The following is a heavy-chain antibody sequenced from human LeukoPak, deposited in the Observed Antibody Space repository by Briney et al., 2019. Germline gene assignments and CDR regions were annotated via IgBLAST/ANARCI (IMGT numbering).Heavy chain of an antibody. CDR3: ARVLGGEESNWNYSFDY. Sequence: PGGSLRLSCAASGFTFSSYSMNWVRQAPGKGLEWVSSISSSSLYRYYAESVKERFTISRDNAKNSLYLQMNSLRAEDTAVYYCARVLGGEESNWNYSFDYWGQGALVTDCS. CDR2: ISSSSLYR. V-gene: IGHV3-21*01. D-gene: IGHD1-7*01. CDR1: GFTFSSYS. J-gene: IGHJ4*02.